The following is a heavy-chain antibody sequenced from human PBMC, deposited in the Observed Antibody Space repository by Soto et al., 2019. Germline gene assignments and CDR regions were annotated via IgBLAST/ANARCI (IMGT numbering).Heavy chain of an antibody. CDR1: GGSISSGGYS. CDR3: ARGLHDSNYYCFYGMDV. Sequence: QLQLQESGSGLVKPSQTLTLTCAVSGGSISSGGYSWTWIRQPPGKGLEWIGYIYHSGSTYYNPSLKSRVTISVDRSKNQFSLKLSSVTAADTAVYYCARGLHDSNYYCFYGMDVWGQGTTVTVSS. V-gene: IGHV4-30-2*01. D-gene: IGHD2-15*01. CDR2: IYHSGST. J-gene: IGHJ6*02.